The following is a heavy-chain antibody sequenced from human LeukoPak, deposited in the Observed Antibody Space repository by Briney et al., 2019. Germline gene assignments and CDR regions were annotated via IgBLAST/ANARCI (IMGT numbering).Heavy chain of an antibody. CDR3: ARSGGPLNWFDP. CDR1: GGSFSGYY. V-gene: IGHV4-34*01. J-gene: IGHJ5*02. CDR2: ITHSGST. Sequence: SETLSLTCAVYGGSFSGYYWGWIRQPPGKGLEWIGEITHSGSTNYNPSLKSRVTISVDTSKNQFSLKLSSVTAADTAVYYCARSGGPLNWFDPWGQGTLVTVSS.